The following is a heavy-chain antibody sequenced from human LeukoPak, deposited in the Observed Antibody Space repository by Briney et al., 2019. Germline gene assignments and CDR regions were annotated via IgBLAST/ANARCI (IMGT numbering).Heavy chain of an antibody. Sequence: GGSLRLSCAASGXGFSDQYMDWVRQAPGKGLEWIGRIGNRANNYITEYAASVKGRFTISRDDSKNSLFLQMNSLKTEDTALYYCTRGYSGLSVYAFDIWGQGTMVTVSS. V-gene: IGHV3-72*01. J-gene: IGHJ3*02. CDR2: IGNRANNYIT. CDR3: TRGYSGLSVYAFDI. D-gene: IGHD1-26*01. CDR1: GXGFSDQY.